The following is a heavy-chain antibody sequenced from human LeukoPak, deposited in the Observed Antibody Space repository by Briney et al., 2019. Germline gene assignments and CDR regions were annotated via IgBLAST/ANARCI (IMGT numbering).Heavy chain of an antibody. Sequence: GASVKVSCKASGGTVSNFALSWMRQAPGQGPEWMGGFVPILRTPKDAQKFQGRVSISTDESTDTFYMELRGLRVEDTAVYYCATPSRGHGFDIWGQGSLVTVSS. V-gene: IGHV1-69*05. CDR2: FVPILRTP. D-gene: IGHD3-10*01. CDR3: ATPSRGHGFDI. J-gene: IGHJ4*02. CDR1: GGTVSNFA.